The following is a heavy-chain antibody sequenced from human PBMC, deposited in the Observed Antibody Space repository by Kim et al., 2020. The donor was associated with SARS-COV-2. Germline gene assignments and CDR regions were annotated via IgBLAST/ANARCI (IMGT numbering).Heavy chain of an antibody. V-gene: IGHV4-39*01. Sequence: STYSTPSLKSRVTISVDTSKNQFSLKLSSVTAADTAVYYCSLFDAFDIWGQGTMVTVSS. CDR2: ST. CDR3: SLFDAFDI. D-gene: IGHD2-21*01. J-gene: IGHJ3*02.